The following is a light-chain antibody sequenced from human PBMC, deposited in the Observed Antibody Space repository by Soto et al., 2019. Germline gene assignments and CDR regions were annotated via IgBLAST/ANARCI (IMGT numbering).Light chain of an antibody. CDR1: QGISTY. J-gene: IGKJ1*01. CDR2: AAS. CDR3: QQPNTYPRT. Sequence: DIQLTQSPSFLSASVRDRVTITCRASQGISTYLAWYQQKPGKAPTLLIYAASTLQSGVPSRFSGSGSGTEFTLTISSLLPEDSATYYCQQPNTYPRTFGQGTKVEIK. V-gene: IGKV1-9*01.